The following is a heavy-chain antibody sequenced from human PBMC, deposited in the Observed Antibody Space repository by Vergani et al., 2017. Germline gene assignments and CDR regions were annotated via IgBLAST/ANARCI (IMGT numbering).Heavy chain of an antibody. D-gene: IGHD3-22*01. CDR2: IHPADSDT. J-gene: IGHJ4*02. CDR1: GYSFTNYW. Sequence: EVQLVQSGAEVQKPGESLNISCQISGYSFTNYWIGWVRQMPGKGLEWMGIIHPADSDTRYSPSFQGQVTISVDKSISPAYLQRSSLRASDSAMYYCARLYGRDSSGSKYFDYWGQGTLVTVSS. V-gene: IGHV5-51*01. CDR3: ARLYGRDSSGSKYFDY.